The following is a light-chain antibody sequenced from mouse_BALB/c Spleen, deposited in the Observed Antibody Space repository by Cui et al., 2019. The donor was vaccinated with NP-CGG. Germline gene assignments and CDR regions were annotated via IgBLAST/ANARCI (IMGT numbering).Light chain of an antibody. J-gene: IGLJ1*01. CDR2: GTN. V-gene: IGLV1*01. CDR3: ALWYSNHWV. CDR1: TGAVTTSNY. Sequence: QALLSQESALTTSPGETVTLTCRSNTGAVTTSNYANWVQEKPDHLFTGLIGGTNNRAPGVPARFSGSLIGDKAALTITGAQTEDEAIYFCALWYSNHWVFGGGTKLTVL.